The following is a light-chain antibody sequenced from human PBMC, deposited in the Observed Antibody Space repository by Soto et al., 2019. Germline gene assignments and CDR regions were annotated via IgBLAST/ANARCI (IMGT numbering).Light chain of an antibody. V-gene: IGKV3-11*01. CDR3: QQRSNWPPIT. CDR1: QSVSSY. CDR2: DAS. J-gene: IGKJ5*01. Sequence: EIVLTQSPATLSLSPGERATLSCRASQSVSSYLAWYQQKPGQAPRLLIYDASNRATGIPARFSGSGSGTDFTATISSLEPEDFAVYYCQQRSNWPPITFGQGTRLEI.